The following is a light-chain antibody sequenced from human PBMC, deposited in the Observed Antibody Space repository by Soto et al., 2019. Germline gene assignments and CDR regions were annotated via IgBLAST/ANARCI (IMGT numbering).Light chain of an antibody. J-gene: IGKJ1*01. CDR3: QQYGSSPQT. CDR2: GAS. CDR1: QSVRSSY. Sequence: MVWTQAPGTGAFSPGERTTLSCRASQSVRSSYLAWYQQKTGQAPRLLIYGASSRATGIPDRFSGSGSGTDFTLTISRLEPEDFAVYYCQQYGSSPQTFGQGAEVGIK. V-gene: IGKV3-20*01.